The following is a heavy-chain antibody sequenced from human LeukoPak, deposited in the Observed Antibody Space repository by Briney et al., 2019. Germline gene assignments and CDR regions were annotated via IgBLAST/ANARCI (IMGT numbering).Heavy chain of an antibody. V-gene: IGHV1-69*04. CDR2: IIPILGIA. D-gene: IGHD6-13*01. CDR3: ARDLAEAGGVFDY. Sequence: SAKVSCKASGGTFSSYAISWVRQAPGQGLEWMGRIIPILGIANYAQKFQGRVTITADKSTSTAYMELSSLRSEDTAVYYCARDLAEAGGVFDYWGQGTLVTVS. CDR1: GGTFSSYA. J-gene: IGHJ4*02.